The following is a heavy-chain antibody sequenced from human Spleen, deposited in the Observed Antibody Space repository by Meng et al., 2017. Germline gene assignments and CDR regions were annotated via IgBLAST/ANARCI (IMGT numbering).Heavy chain of an antibody. CDR1: GGSFSDYY. D-gene: IGHD6-19*01. V-gene: IGHV4-34*01. J-gene: IGHJ4*02. Sequence: VQLQQWGAGLLKPSETLSLTCVVSGGSFSDYYWSWIRQPPGKGLEWIEEINHSGSTNYNPSLESRATISVDTSQNNLSLKLSSVTAADSAVYYCARGPTAMAHDFDYWGQGTLVTVSS. CDR2: INHSGST. CDR3: ARGPTAMAHDFDY.